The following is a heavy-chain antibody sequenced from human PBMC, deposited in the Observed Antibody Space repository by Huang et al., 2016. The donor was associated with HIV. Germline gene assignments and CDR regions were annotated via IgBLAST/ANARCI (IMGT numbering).Heavy chain of an antibody. CDR1: GFSFSDSG. V-gene: IGHV3-30*18. CDR3: AKDRRAYYYGSGIEY. D-gene: IGHD3-10*01. Sequence: QVQLVESGGGVVEPGRSLRVSCAASGFSFSDSGMDWVRQAPGKGLEWVAVISYDGRNKFYADSVKGRFTISRDNSKNTVYLQMNSLRAGDTAVYYCAKDRRAYYYGSGIEYWGQGARVTVSS. CDR2: ISYDGRNK. J-gene: IGHJ4*02.